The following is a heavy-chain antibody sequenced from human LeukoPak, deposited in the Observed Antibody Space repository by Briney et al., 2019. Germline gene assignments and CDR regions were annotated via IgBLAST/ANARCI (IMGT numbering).Heavy chain of an antibody. CDR1: GFTLSNYG. CDR3: AKDWGASGWYNWFDS. V-gene: IGHV3-30*18. CDR2: ISHDGSVD. Sequence: GGSLRLSCEVSGFTLSNYGMHWVRQAPGKGLEWVAMISHDGSVDYYVDSVRGRLTISRDNSKNTLYLQMNSLTTEDTAIYYCAKDWGASGWYNWFDSWGQGTQVTVSS. D-gene: IGHD6-19*01. J-gene: IGHJ5*01.